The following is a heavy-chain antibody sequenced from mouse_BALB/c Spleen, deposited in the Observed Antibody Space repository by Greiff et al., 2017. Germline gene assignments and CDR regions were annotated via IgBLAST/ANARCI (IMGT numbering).Heavy chain of an antibody. CDR1: GFSLTSYG. V-gene: IGHV2-9*02. CDR3: ARAPPMITTGAWFAY. J-gene: IGHJ3*01. CDR2: IWAGGST. D-gene: IGHD2-4*01. Sequence: VHLVESGPGLVAPSQTLSITCTVSGFSLTSYGVHWVRQPPGKGLEWLGVIWAGGSTNYNSALMSRLSISKDNSKSQVFLKMNSLQTDDTAMYYCARAPPMITTGAWFAYWGQGTLVTVSA.